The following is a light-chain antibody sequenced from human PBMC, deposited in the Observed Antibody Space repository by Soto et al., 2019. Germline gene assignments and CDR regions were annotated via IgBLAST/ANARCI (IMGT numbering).Light chain of an antibody. Sequence: SALTHPASVSGSPGQSVAISCTGTSSDVGAYNYVSWYQQHPGKAPKLLLSEVSNRPSGVSDRFSGSKSGNTASLTISGLQAEDEADYYCSSLTTSFTYVFGTGTTV. J-gene: IGLJ1*01. CDR1: SSDVGAYNY. V-gene: IGLV2-14*01. CDR3: SSLTTSFTYV. CDR2: EVS.